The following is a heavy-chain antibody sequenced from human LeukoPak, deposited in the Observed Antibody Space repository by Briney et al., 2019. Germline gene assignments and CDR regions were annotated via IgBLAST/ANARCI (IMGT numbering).Heavy chain of an antibody. CDR3: ARHPARSNWFDP. Sequence: SETLSLTCAVSGVSVNTRVYYWDWIRHSPGKGLEWIGEVFSRGDTYFNPSFRSRATMSIDTSVNQFSLTLTSVTAADTAIYYCARHPARSNWFDPWGQGILVTVSS. CDR1: GVSVNTRVYY. J-gene: IGHJ5*02. CDR2: VFSRGDT. V-gene: IGHV4-39*01.